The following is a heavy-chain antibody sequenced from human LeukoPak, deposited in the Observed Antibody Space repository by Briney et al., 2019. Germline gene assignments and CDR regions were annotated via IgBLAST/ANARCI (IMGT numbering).Heavy chain of an antibody. CDR2: ISYDGSNK. CDR3: ARDAFMVRGVISNWFDP. CDR1: GFTFSSYS. V-gene: IGHV3-30*03. Sequence: GGSLRLSCAASGFTFSSYSMNWVRQAPGKGLEWVAVISYDGSNKYYADSVKGRFTISRDNSKNTLYLQMNSLRAEDTAVYYCARDAFMVRGVISNWFDPWGQGTLVTVSS. D-gene: IGHD3-10*01. J-gene: IGHJ5*02.